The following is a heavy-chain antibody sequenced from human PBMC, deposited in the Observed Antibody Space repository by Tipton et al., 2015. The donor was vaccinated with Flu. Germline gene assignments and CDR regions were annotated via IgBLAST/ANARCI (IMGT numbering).Heavy chain of an antibody. J-gene: IGHJ4*02. Sequence: WVRQAPGKGLEWVGRIRSKVNNYATAYGASVRGRFTISRDDLKNTAYLQMDSVEAEDTAVYYCAQRGTAEGHWGQGTLVTVSS. V-gene: IGHV3-73*01. CDR3: AQRGTAEGH. CDR2: IRSKVNNYAT. D-gene: IGHD7-27*01.